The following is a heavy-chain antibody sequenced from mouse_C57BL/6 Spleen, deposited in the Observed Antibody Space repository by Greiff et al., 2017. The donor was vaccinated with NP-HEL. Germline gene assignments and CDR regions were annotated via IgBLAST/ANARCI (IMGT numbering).Heavy chain of an antibody. Sequence: EVKVEESGGGLVKPGGSLKLSCAASGFTFSDYGMHWVRQAPEKGLEWVAYISSGSSTIYYADTVKGRFTISRDNAKNTRFLQMTSLRSEDTAMYYCARGLRAFDYWGQGTTLTVSS. CDR2: ISSGSSTI. J-gene: IGHJ2*01. V-gene: IGHV5-17*01. CDR1: GFTFSDYG. CDR3: ARGLRAFDY. D-gene: IGHD3-2*02.